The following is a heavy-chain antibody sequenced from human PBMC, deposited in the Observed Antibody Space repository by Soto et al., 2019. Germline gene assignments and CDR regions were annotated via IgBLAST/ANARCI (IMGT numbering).Heavy chain of an antibody. Sequence: SETLFLTCALYRSSFSGNYSISCRRPPEKGLEWSGEIDHRENTNYTPSLKSRVTMLVDTSKNQFSLKLISVTAVYTAVYFCARGEITGWYFDSWGQGTLVTVSS. CDR1: RSSFSGNY. CDR2: IDHRENT. V-gene: IGHV4-34*01. CDR3: ARGEITGWYFDS. J-gene: IGHJ4*02. D-gene: IGHD6-19*01.